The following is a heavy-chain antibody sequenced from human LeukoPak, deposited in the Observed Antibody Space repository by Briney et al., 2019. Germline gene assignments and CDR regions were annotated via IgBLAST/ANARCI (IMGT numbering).Heavy chain of an antibody. V-gene: IGHV3-23*01. J-gene: IGHJ4*02. Sequence: GGSLRLSCAASEFHFSSHAMTWVRQAPGKGLEWVSAISGSGGSTYYADSVKGRFTISRDNSKNTLYLQMNSLRAEDTAVYYCADYDSSGYQNFDYWGQGTLVTVSS. D-gene: IGHD3-22*01. CDR2: ISGSGGST. CDR3: ADYDSSGYQNFDY. CDR1: EFHFSSHA.